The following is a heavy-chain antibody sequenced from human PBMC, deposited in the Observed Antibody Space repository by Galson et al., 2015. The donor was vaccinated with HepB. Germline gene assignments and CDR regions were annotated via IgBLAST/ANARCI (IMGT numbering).Heavy chain of an antibody. D-gene: IGHD3-22*01. CDR1: GYTFTSYG. J-gene: IGHJ4*02. CDR3: ARVNTYDSGGYYDPNYYFNY. CDR2: ISAYNGNT. V-gene: IGHV1-18*04. Sequence: SVKVSCKASGYTFTSYGISWVRQAPGQGLEWMGWISAYNGNTNYAQKLQGRVTMTTDTSTSTAYMELRSLRSDDTAVYYCARVNTYDSGGYYDPNYYFNYWGQGTLVTVSS.